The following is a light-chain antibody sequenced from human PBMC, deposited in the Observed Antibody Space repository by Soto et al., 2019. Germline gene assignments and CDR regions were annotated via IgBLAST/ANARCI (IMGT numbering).Light chain of an antibody. V-gene: IGKV1-13*02. J-gene: IGKJ5*01. CDR1: QGISSA. Sequence: AIQLTQSPSSLSASVGDRVTITCRASQGISSALAWYQQKPGKAPKLLIYDASNRATGIPARFSGSGTGTDFTLTISSLEPEDFAVYYCQQRRDWPITFGQGTRLEIK. CDR3: QQRRDWPIT. CDR2: DAS.